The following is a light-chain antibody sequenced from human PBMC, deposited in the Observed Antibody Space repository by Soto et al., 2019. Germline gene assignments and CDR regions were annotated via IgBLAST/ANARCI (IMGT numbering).Light chain of an antibody. CDR3: QQRSNWPPSIT. Sequence: EIVLTQSPVTLSLTPVERATLSCRASQSVSSSYLAWYQQKPGQAPRLLIYGASSRATGIPARFSGSGSGTDFTLTISSLEPEDFAVYYCQQRSNWPPSITFGQGTRLE. V-gene: IGKV3D-20*02. CDR1: QSVSSSY. CDR2: GAS. J-gene: IGKJ5*01.